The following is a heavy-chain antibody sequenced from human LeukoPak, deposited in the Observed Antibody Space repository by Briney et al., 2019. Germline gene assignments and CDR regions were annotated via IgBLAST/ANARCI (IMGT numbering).Heavy chain of an antibody. CDR3: ARRVSLGSGFLQYYFDY. D-gene: IGHD6-19*01. J-gene: IGHJ4*02. V-gene: IGHV4-34*01. Sequence: SETLSLTCAVYGGSFSGYYWSWIRQPPGKGLEWIGEINHSGSTNYNPSLKSRVTISVDKSKNQFSLKLSSVTAADTAVYYCARRVSLGSGFLQYYFDYWGQGTLVTVSS. CDR1: GGSFSGYY. CDR2: INHSGST.